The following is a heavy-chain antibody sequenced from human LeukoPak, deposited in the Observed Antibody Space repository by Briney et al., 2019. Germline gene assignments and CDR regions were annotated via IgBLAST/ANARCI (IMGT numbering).Heavy chain of an antibody. CDR3: ARLTYYYDSSGYQTQNWFDP. J-gene: IGHJ5*02. Sequence: SETLSLTCTVSGGSISSYYWNWIRQPPGKGLEWIGYIYDSGTTNYNPSLKSRVTISLDTSKNQFSLKLSSVTAADTAVYYCARLTYYYDSSGYQTQNWFDPWGQGTLVTVSS. V-gene: IGHV4-59*01. CDR1: GGSISSYY. D-gene: IGHD3-22*01. CDR2: IYDSGTT.